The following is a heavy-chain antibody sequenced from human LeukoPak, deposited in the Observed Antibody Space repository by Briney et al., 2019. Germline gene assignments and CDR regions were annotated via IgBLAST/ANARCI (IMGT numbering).Heavy chain of an antibody. CDR1: GYTFTGYY. CDR2: INANHGGT. J-gene: IGHJ4*02. D-gene: IGHD3-10*01. CDR3: ARDRAPDGSGSYRY. Sequence: GASVKVSCKASGYTFTGYYLHWVRQAPGQGLEWMGWINANHGGTNYAQQFQGRVTMTRDTSISTAYMELSRLRSDDAAVYYCARDRAPDGSGSYRYWGQGTLVTVSS. V-gene: IGHV1-2*02.